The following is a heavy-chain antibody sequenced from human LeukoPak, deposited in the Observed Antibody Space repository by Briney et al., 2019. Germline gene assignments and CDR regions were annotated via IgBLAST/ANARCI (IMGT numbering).Heavy chain of an antibody. CDR3: ARRRTSPEAFGI. CDR1: GGSISSYY. V-gene: IGHV4-59*01. Sequence: PSETLSLTCTVSGGSISSYYWTWIRQPPGKGLEWIGYIYYSGSTNYNPSLRSRVTISVDTSKNQFSLKVTSVTAADTAVYYCARRRTSPEAFGIWGQGTMVTVSS. CDR2: IYYSGST. J-gene: IGHJ3*02.